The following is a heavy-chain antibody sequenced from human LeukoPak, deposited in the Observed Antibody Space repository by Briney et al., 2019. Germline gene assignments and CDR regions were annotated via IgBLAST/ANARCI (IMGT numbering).Heavy chain of an antibody. Sequence: GASVKVSCKAYGYTFTGYYMHWVRQAPGQGLEWMGWINPDSGGTNYAQKFQGRVTMTRDTSINTAYMELSRLKSDDTAVYYCARATGRIHLWLRTFDIWGQGTMVTVSS. J-gene: IGHJ3*02. D-gene: IGHD5-18*01. CDR3: ARATGRIHLWLRTFDI. CDR1: GYTFTGYY. V-gene: IGHV1-2*02. CDR2: INPDSGGT.